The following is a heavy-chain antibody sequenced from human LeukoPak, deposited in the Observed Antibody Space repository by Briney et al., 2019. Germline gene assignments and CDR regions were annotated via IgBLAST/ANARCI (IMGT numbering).Heavy chain of an antibody. CDR3: ALLLGEFPSAGDY. CDR1: GYSFIDSY. CDR2: INPSGGST. V-gene: IGHV1-46*01. D-gene: IGHD3-16*01. Sequence: GASVTVSCKASGYSFIDSYMHWVRQAPGQGLEWMGIINPSGGSTSYAQKFQGRVTMTRDMSTSTVYMELSSLRSEDTAVYYCALLLGEFPSAGDYWGQGTLVTVSS. J-gene: IGHJ4*02.